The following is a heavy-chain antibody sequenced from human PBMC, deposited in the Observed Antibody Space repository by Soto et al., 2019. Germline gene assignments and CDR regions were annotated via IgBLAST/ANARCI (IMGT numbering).Heavy chain of an antibody. CDR3: AMRGDFWSGDYYYGMDV. V-gene: IGHV3-23*01. J-gene: IGHJ6*02. CDR1: GFTFSSFA. Sequence: EVQLLESGGNLVQPGGSLRLSCAASGFTFSSFAMSWVRQAPGKGLEWVSVIGTSASITAYADSVRGRFTISRDNSKNTLYLQMNSLRAEDTAVYYCAMRGDFWSGDYYYGMDVWGQGTTVTVSS. CDR2: IGTSASIT. D-gene: IGHD3-3*01.